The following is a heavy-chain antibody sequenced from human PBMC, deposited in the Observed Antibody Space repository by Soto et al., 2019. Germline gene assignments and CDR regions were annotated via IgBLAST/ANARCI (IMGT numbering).Heavy chain of an antibody. J-gene: IGHJ4*02. Sequence: PGESLKSSCEGSGYSFTSHWHGWVRQMPGKALAWIGVIYPGDSDPRQTPSFQHHLTISAHKSIRTASLPSPPLTASDTAMYRGARVASGGNSVLAFDYWGQGTLVTVSS. D-gene: IGHD2-15*01. CDR2: IYPGDSDP. CDR3: ARVASGGNSVLAFDY. CDR1: GYSFTSHW. V-gene: IGHV5-51*01.